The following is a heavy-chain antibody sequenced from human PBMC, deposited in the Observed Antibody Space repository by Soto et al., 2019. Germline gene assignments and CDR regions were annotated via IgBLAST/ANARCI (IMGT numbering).Heavy chain of an antibody. Sequence: EVQLVESGGGLVQPGGSLRLSCAASGFTFSSYWMSWVRQAPGKGLEWVANIKQDGSEKYYVDSVKGRFTISRDNAKNSLYLQMNSLRAEDTAVYYCANLPGSTYDAFDIWGQGTMVTVSS. D-gene: IGHD3-16*01. V-gene: IGHV3-7*01. CDR3: ANLPGSTYDAFDI. J-gene: IGHJ3*02. CDR1: GFTFSSYW. CDR2: IKQDGSEK.